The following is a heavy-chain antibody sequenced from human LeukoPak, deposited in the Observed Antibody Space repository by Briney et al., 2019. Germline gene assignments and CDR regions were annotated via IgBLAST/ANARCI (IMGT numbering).Heavy chain of an antibody. D-gene: IGHD1-7*01. Sequence: GGSLRLSCAASGFTVSSNYMSWVRQAPGKGLEWVSFIYSGGSTYYANFVKGRFTISRDNSKNTLYLQMNSLRAEDTAVYYCARDLRTGTTMVYYYGMDVWGQGTTVTVSS. V-gene: IGHV3-53*01. CDR1: GFTVSSNY. CDR3: ARDLRTGTTMVYYYGMDV. J-gene: IGHJ6*02. CDR2: IYSGGST.